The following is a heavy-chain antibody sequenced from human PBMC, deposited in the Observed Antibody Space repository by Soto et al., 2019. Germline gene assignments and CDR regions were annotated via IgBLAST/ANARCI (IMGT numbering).Heavy chain of an antibody. D-gene: IGHD3-16*01. CDR1: GYSFTSLD. J-gene: IGHJ4*02. Sequence: ASVKVSCKASGYSFTSLDINWVRQTAGQGLEWMGWMQPSTGRTGYAQKFQGRVTMTRDTSINTAYMELTTLTSDDTAFYYCARGVIAGVDYGGQGTLVTVSS. CDR2: MQPSTGRT. CDR3: ARGVIAGVDY. V-gene: IGHV1-8*01.